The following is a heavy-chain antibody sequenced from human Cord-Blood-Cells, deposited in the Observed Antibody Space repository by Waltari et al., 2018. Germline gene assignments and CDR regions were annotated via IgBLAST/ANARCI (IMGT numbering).Heavy chain of an antibody. CDR1: GGSFSGYY. D-gene: IGHD2-15*01. CDR2: INHSGST. J-gene: IGHJ6*02. CDR3: ARASVEIIVVVVAQNYYYGMDV. Sequence: QVQLQQWGAGLLKPSETLSLTCAVYGGSFSGYYWSWIRQPPGKGLEWIGEINHSGSTNYSPSLKSRVTISVDTSKNQFSRKLSSVTAADTAVYYCARASVEIIVVVVAQNYYYGMDVWGQGTTVTVSS. V-gene: IGHV4-34*01.